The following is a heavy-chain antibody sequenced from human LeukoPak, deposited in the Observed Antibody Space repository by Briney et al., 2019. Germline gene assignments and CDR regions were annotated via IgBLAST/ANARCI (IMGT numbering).Heavy chain of an antibody. CDR2: IDPSDSYT. V-gene: IGHV5-10-1*01. J-gene: IGHJ6*02. CDR1: GYSFTSYW. Sequence: GESLKISCKGSGYSFTSYWISWVRQMPGKGLEWVGRIDPSDSYTNYSPSFQGHVTISADKSISTAYLQWSSLKASDTAMYYCARYYDILTGYYGYYYYGMDVWGQGTTVTVSS. D-gene: IGHD3-9*01. CDR3: ARYYDILTGYYGYYYYGMDV.